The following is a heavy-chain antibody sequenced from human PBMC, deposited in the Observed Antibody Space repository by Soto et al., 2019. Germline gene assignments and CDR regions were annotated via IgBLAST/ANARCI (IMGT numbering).Heavy chain of an antibody. CDR1: GFTFSSYA. D-gene: IGHD6-13*01. V-gene: IGHV3-23*01. CDR3: AIEGMYRNSWYHFDY. J-gene: IGHJ4*02. CDR2: ISSSGGSA. Sequence: PGGSLRLSCAASGFTFSSYAMSWVRQAPGKGLEWVSAISSSGGSAYYADSVKGRFTISRDNSKNTLYLQMNSLRVEDTAVYYCAIEGMYRNSWYHFDYWGQGTLVTVSS.